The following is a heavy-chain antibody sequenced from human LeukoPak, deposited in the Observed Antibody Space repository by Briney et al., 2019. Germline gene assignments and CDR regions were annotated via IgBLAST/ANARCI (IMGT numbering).Heavy chain of an antibody. J-gene: IGHJ6*03. CDR2: FNPKSGDT. D-gene: IGHD2/OR15-2a*01. Sequence: ASVKVSCKTSGFMFTAYYIHWVRQVPGQGLEWMGWFNPKSGDTNYPQKFQGRVTMTGDTSTSTAYMELSSLRSDDTARYSCARDSSTWYSDYYYYMDVWGKGTTVTVSS. V-gene: IGHV1-2*02. CDR3: ARDSSTWYSDYYYYMDV. CDR1: GFMFTAYY.